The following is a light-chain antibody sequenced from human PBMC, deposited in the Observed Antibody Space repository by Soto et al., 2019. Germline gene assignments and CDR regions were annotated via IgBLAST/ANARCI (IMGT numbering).Light chain of an antibody. Sequence: EIVLTQSPGTLSLSPGDRATLSCRASQSVNSNYLAWYQRKPGQAPRLLIYGASNRATDIPYRFSASGSGTDFTLTITRLEAEDFAVYYCQQYDSTPATFGQGTKVEVK. CDR2: GAS. J-gene: IGKJ1*01. CDR1: QSVNSNY. V-gene: IGKV3-20*01. CDR3: QQYDSTPAT.